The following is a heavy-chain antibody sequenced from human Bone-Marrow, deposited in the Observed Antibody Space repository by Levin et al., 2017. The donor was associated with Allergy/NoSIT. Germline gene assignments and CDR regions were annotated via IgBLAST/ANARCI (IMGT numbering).Heavy chain of an antibody. D-gene: IGHD4-17*01. Sequence: GGSLRLSCAASGFTFSSYGMHWVRQAPGKGLEWVAVIWYDGSNKYYADSVKGRFTISRDNSKNTLYLQMNSLRAEDTAVYYCASMTTVTRDAFDIWGQGTMVTVSS. V-gene: IGHV3-33*01. J-gene: IGHJ3*02. CDR3: ASMTTVTRDAFDI. CDR1: GFTFSSYG. CDR2: IWYDGSNK.